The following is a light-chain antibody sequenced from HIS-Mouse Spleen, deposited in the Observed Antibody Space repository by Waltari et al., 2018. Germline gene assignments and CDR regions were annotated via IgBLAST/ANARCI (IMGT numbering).Light chain of an antibody. CDR2: AAS. Sequence: DIQFTQSPSFLSASVGDRVTITCRASKGISSYLAWYQQKPGKAPKLLIYAASTVPIGVPARFSRSGAGTEFTLTISSLQPEDFATDYCQQLNSYPPTFGQGTKVEIK. CDR1: KGISSY. CDR3: QQLNSYPPT. J-gene: IGKJ1*01. V-gene: IGKV1-9*01.